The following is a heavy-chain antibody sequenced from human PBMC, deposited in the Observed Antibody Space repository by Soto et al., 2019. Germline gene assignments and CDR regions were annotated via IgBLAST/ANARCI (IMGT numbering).Heavy chain of an antibody. CDR2: INAGNGNT. V-gene: IGHV1-3*01. Sequence: AASVKSSCKAAGYTFTSYAMHWVRQAPGQRLEWMGWINAGNGNTKYSQKFQGRVTITRDTSASTAYMELSSLRSEDTAVYYCARRDCSGGSCPGGMDVWGQGTTVTVSS. CDR1: GYTFTSYA. D-gene: IGHD2-15*01. CDR3: ARRDCSGGSCPGGMDV. J-gene: IGHJ6*02.